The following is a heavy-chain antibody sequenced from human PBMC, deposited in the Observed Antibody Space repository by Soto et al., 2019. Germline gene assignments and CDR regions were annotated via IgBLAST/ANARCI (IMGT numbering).Heavy chain of an antibody. Sequence: SGPTLVNPTETLTLTCTVSGFSLSNARMGVSWIRQPPGKALEWLAHIFSNDEKSYSTSLKSRLTISKDTSKSQVVLTMTNMDPVDTATYYCARRYCSGGSCYSGGYFDYWGQGTLVTVSS. V-gene: IGHV2-26*01. CDR1: GFSLSNARMG. CDR3: ARRYCSGGSCYSGGYFDY. CDR2: IFSNDEK. J-gene: IGHJ4*02. D-gene: IGHD2-15*01.